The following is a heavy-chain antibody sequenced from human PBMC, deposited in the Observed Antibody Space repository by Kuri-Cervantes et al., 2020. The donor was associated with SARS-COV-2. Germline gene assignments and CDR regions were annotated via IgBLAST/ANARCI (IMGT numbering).Heavy chain of an antibody. D-gene: IGHD3-9*01. Sequence: ASVKVSCKASGYTFTGYYMHWVRQAPGQGLEWMGWINPNSGGTNYAQKFQGRVTMTEDTSTDTAYMELSSLRSEDMAVYYCATSSDDIFRTGVDYFDCWGRGTLVTVSS. V-gene: IGHV1-2*02. CDR3: ATSSDDIFRTGVDYFDC. J-gene: IGHJ4*02. CDR1: GYTFTGYY. CDR2: INPNSGGT.